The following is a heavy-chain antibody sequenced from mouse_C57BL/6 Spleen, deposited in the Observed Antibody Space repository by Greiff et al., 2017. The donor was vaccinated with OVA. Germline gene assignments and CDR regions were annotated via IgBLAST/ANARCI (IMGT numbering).Heavy chain of an antibody. J-gene: IGHJ4*01. D-gene: IGHD2-4*01. V-gene: IGHV1-4*01. CDR3: ARSSDYDVRGKAMNY. Sequence: VQLQQSGAELARPGASVKMSCKASGYTFTSYTMHWVKQRPGQGLEWIGYINPSSGYTKYNQKFKDKATLTADKSSSTAYMQLSSLTSEDSSVYYWARSSDYDVRGKAMNYWGQGTSVTVSS. CDR2: INPSSGYT. CDR1: GYTFTSYT.